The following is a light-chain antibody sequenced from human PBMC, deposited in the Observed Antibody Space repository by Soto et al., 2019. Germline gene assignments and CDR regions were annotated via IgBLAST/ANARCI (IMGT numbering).Light chain of an antibody. Sequence: EIVMTQSPATLSVSPGERATLSCRASQSVSSNLAWYQQKPGQAPRLLIYGASTRATGIPARFSGSRSGTEFTLTISSLQSEDFAVYYCQQYNNWPYPFGQGTKLEIK. CDR1: QSVSSN. J-gene: IGKJ2*01. CDR3: QQYNNWPYP. V-gene: IGKV3-15*01. CDR2: GAS.